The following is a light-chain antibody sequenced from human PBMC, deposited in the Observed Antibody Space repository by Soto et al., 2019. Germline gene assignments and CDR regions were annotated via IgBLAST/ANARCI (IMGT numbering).Light chain of an antibody. J-gene: IGLJ3*02. CDR1: NSDVGSYDL. CDR2: EVN. V-gene: IGLV2-23*02. CDR3: CSYAGGSTYVL. Sequence: QSALTQPASVSGSPGQSITISCTGTNSDVGSYDLVSWYQQHPGKAPKLMIFEVNKRPSGVSNRFSGSKSGNTASLTISGLKAEDESDYYCCSYAGGSTYVLFGGGTKLTVL.